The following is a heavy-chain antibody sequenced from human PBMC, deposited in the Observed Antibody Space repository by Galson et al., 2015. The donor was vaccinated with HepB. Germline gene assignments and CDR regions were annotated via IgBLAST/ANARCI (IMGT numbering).Heavy chain of an antibody. CDR3: ASQYCSDTICSLYNWLDP. CDR1: GASISSSNW. Sequence: SETLSLTCAVSGASISSSNWWSWVRQPPGRGLEWIGEIYHSGSTNYNPSLKSRVTVSVDKSKNQFSLKLSYVTAADTAVYFCASQYCSDTICSLYNWLDPWGQGMLVTVSS. V-gene: IGHV4-4*02. J-gene: IGHJ5*02. D-gene: IGHD2-2*01. CDR2: IYHSGST.